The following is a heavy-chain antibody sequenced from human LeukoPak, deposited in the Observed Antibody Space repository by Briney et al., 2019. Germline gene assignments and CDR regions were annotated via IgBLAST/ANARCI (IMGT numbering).Heavy chain of an antibody. CDR3: VARDYYDSSGSNAFDI. V-gene: IGHV4-61*01. CDR1: GGSVSSGSYY. J-gene: IGHJ3*02. CDR2: IYYSGST. D-gene: IGHD3-22*01. Sequence: SETLSLTCTVSGGSVSSGSYYWSWIRQPPGKGLEWIGHIYYSGSTNYNPSLKSRVTISVDTSKNQFSLKLSSVTAADTAVYYCVARDYYDSSGSNAFDIWGQGTMVTVSS.